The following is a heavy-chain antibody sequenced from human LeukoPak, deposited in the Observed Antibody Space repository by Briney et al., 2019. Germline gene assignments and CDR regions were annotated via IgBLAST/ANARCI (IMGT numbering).Heavy chain of an antibody. J-gene: IGHJ4*02. CDR3: ARDRTLGYCSSTSCTNFDY. V-gene: IGHV3-21*01. CDR1: GFTFSSFT. CDR2: ISSSSSYI. Sequence: GGSLRLSCAASGFTFSSFTMNWVRQAPGKGLEWVSSISSSSSYIYYSDSVKGRFTISRDNAKNSLYLQMNSLRAEDTAVYYCARDRTLGYCSSTSCTNFDYWGQGTLVTVSP. D-gene: IGHD2-2*01.